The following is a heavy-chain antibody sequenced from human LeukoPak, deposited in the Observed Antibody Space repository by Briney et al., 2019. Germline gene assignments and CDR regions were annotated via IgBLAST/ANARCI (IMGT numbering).Heavy chain of an antibody. J-gene: IGHJ6*02. CDR3: AKDVRAPPVLRFLEWLLAGMDV. Sequence: GGSLRPSCAAPGFTFSSYAMSWVRQAPGKGLEWVSAISGSGGSTYYADSVKGRFTISRDNSKNTLYLQMNSLRAEDTAVYYCAKDVRAPPVLRFLEWLLAGMDVWGQGTTVTVSS. V-gene: IGHV3-23*01. CDR2: ISGSGGST. D-gene: IGHD3-3*01. CDR1: GFTFSSYA.